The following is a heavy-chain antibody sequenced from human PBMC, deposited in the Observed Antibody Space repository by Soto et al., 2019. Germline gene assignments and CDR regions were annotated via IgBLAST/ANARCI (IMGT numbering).Heavy chain of an antibody. J-gene: IGHJ3*02. V-gene: IGHV1-3*04. D-gene: IGHD2-2*01. CDR2: IFTDNGDT. CDR3: ARGYQGSFAM. CDR1: GYTFTANA. Sequence: QVNLVQSGAEVKKPGASVKVSCKASGYTFTANAMHWVRQVPGQRFEWMGWIFTDNGDTVYSQNFQGRVTITRDTSANTAYMDLSSLTSEDTAIYYCARGYQGSFAMWGQGTMVTVSS.